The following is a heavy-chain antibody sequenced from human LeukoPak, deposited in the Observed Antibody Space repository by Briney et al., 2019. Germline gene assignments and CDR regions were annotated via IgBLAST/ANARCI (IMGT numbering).Heavy chain of an antibody. CDR1: GGSISSGGYS. Sequence: PSQTLCLTCAASGGSISSGGYSWNWIRQPPGKGLEWIGYVSYSGSTYYNPSLKSRLTLSVDTSKNQFSLKLSSVTAADTAVYYCARPPSGDSSGHDNWFDPWGQGTLVTVSS. D-gene: IGHD3-22*01. V-gene: IGHV4-30-4*07. CDR2: VSYSGST. CDR3: ARPPSGDSSGHDNWFDP. J-gene: IGHJ5*02.